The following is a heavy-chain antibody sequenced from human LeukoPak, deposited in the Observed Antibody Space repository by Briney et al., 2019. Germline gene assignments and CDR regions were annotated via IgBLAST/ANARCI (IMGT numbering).Heavy chain of an antibody. Sequence: SETLSLTCAVYGGSFSGYYWSRIRQPPGKGLEWIGEINHSGSTNYNPSLKSRVTISVDTSKNQYSLKLSSVTAADTAVYYCARGPPYIVVVTPIGFFHYWGQGTLVTVSS. D-gene: IGHD2-21*02. CDR3: ARGPPYIVVVTPIGFFHY. J-gene: IGHJ4*02. V-gene: IGHV4-34*01. CDR2: INHSGST. CDR1: GGSFSGYY.